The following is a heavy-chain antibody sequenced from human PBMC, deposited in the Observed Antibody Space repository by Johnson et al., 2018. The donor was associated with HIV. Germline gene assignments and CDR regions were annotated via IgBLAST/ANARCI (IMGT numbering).Heavy chain of an antibody. V-gene: IGHV3-30*04. CDR1: GFTFSSYA. Sequence: QVQLVESGGGVVQPGRSLRLSCAASGFTFSSYAMHWVRQAPGKGLEWVAVISYDGSNKYYADSVKGRFTISRDNSKNTLYLQMNSLRAEDTAVYYCARGSRGVVVVTQGAFDIWSQGTMVTVSS. CDR2: ISYDGSNK. J-gene: IGHJ3*02. CDR3: ARGSRGVVVVTQGAFDI. D-gene: IGHD2-15*01.